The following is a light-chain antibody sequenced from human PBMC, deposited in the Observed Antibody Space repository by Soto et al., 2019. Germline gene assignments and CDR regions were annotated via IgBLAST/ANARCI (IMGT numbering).Light chain of an antibody. CDR2: AAS. CDR3: QQLNSYPLT. V-gene: IGKV1-9*01. CDR1: QGIRSY. Sequence: DIQLTQSPSFLSASIGDRVAITCRASQGIRSYLAWYQQKPGKAPKLLIYAASTLQSGVPSRFSGSGSGTEFTLTIISLQPEDFATYYCQQLNSYPLTFGGGTKVEIK. J-gene: IGKJ4*01.